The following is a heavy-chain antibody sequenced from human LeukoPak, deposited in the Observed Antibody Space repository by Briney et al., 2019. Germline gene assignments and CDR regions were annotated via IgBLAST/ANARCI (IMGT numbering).Heavy chain of an antibody. CDR3: ASFYSSGRSFDY. D-gene: IGHD6-19*01. CDR2: INSDGSST. J-gene: IGHJ4*02. Sequence: GGSLRLSCAASGFTFSSYWMHWVRQAPGKGLVWVSRINSDGSSTSYADSVKGRFTISRDNAKNTLYLQMNSLRAEDTAVYYCASFYSSGRSFDYWGQGTLVTVSS. CDR1: GFTFSSYW. V-gene: IGHV3-74*01.